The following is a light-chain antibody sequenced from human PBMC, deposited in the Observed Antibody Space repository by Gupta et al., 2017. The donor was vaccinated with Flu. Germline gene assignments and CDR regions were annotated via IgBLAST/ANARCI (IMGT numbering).Light chain of an antibody. CDR3: SSYTSGSTLYV. CDR2: DVT. V-gene: IGLV2-14*01. J-gene: IGLJ1*01. Sequence: QSALTPPASVSGSPGQSTTISCSGTSSDVGRSDSVSWYQQHPDKAPKLIIFDVTNRPSGVSSRFPGSKSGNTASLTISGLQAEDETDYYCSSYTSGSTLYVFGTGTKVTVL. CDR1: SSDVGRSDS.